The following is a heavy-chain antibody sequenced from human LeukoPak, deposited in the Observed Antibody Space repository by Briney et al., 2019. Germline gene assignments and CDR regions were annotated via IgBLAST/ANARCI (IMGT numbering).Heavy chain of an antibody. CDR2: IIPILGIA. D-gene: IGHD1-26*01. Sequence: ASVKVSCKASGGTFSSYAISWVRQAPGQGLEWMGRIIPILGIANYAQKFQGRVTITADKSTSTAYMELSSLRSEDTAVYFCARTRSYSRSRDFDSWGQGTLVTVSS. CDR3: ARTRSYSRSRDFDS. J-gene: IGHJ4*02. CDR1: GGTFSSYA. V-gene: IGHV1-69*04.